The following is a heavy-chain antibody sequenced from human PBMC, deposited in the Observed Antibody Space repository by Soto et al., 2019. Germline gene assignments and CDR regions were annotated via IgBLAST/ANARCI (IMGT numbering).Heavy chain of an antibody. CDR3: ARLKGYTAMAYYFDY. Sequence: GGSLRLSCAASGFTFSSYAMSWVRQAPGKGLEWVSAISGSGGRTYYADPAKGRFTISRDNSKTTPHLQITSLRAEDTAGYTFARLKGYTAMAYYFDYWGQGTLVTVSS. CDR1: GFTFSSYA. CDR2: ISGSGGRT. D-gene: IGHD5-18*01. J-gene: IGHJ4*02. V-gene: IGHV3-23*01.